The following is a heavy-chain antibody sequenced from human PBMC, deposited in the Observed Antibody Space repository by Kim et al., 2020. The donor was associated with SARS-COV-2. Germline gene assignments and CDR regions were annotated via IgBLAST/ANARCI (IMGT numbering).Heavy chain of an antibody. CDR3: TRGTSGWDSRGYWDY. Sequence: GGSLRLSCTASGFTFGDYAMSWVRQAQGKGLEWVGFIRSKAYGGTTEYAASVKGRFTISRDDSKSIAYLQMNSLKTEETAVYYCTRGTSGWDSRGYWDYWGQGALVTVSS. J-gene: IGHJ4*02. CDR1: GFTFGDYA. V-gene: IGHV3-49*04. CDR2: IRSKAYGGTT. D-gene: IGHD3-22*01.